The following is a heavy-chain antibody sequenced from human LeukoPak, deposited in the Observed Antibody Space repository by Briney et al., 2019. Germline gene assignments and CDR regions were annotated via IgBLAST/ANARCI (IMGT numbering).Heavy chain of an antibody. D-gene: IGHD4-23*01. Sequence: GGSLRLSCAASGFTFSSYSMNWVRPAPGKGLEWVSSISSSSSYIYYADSVKGRFTISRDNAKNSLYLQMNSLRAEDTAVYYCARVFGHGGNSVFYYFDYWGQGTLVTVSS. CDR3: ARVFGHGGNSVFYYFDY. V-gene: IGHV3-21*01. J-gene: IGHJ4*02. CDR1: GFTFSSYS. CDR2: ISSSSSYI.